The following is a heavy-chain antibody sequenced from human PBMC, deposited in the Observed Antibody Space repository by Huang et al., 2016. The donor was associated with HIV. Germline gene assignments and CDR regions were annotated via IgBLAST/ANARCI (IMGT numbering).Heavy chain of an antibody. Sequence: QQQLQQWGAGLLKPSETLSLTCAVYGGSFTNYYWGWIRQPPGKGLDWLGEINNGGSTKDSQCGKSRVTISLDTSKNQVSLKLTSVSAADTAVYYCVRGPRYVSADWYARLRNYWFFDLWGRGSLVSVSS. J-gene: IGHJ2*01. CDR2: INNGGST. CDR1: GGSFTNYY. D-gene: IGHD3-9*01. V-gene: IGHV4-34*01. CDR3: VRGPRYVSADWYARLRNYWFFDL.